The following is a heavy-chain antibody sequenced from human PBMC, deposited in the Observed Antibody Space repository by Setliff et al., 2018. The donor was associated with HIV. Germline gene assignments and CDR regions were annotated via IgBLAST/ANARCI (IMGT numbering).Heavy chain of an antibody. CDR2: ISTTGST. V-gene: IGHV4-4*08. CDR1: GGSISSDY. D-gene: IGHD3-16*01. Sequence: SETLSLTCTVSGGSISSDYWSWIRQPPGKGLEWIGYISTTGSTSYSPSLKSRVIMSVDRSRSQLSLKVNSVTAADTATYYCARHVIGVVMLYSWDAFDYWGRGTLVTVSS. CDR3: ARHVIGVVMLYSWDAFDY. J-gene: IGHJ4*02.